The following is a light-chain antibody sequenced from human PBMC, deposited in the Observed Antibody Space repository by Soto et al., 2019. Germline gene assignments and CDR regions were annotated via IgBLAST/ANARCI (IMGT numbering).Light chain of an antibody. V-gene: IGKV1-39*01. Sequence: DIQMTQSPSTLSASVGDTVTITCRASQSISRWLAWYQQETGKAPKLLIYAAASLQSRVPSRFSGSGAETDFTPTISSLQPEDFATDSCQQSYTTTWTFGQGTKVDIK. J-gene: IGKJ1*01. CDR1: QSISRW. CDR3: QQSYTTTWT. CDR2: AAA.